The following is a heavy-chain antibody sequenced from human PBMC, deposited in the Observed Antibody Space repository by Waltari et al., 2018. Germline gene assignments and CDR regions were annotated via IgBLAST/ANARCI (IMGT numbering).Heavy chain of an antibody. CDR1: GGSISSSSYY. J-gene: IGHJ4*02. CDR3: ATGIVATMSEDY. V-gene: IGHV4-39*01. Sequence: QLQLQESGPGLVKPSETLSLTCTVSGGSISSSSYYWGWIRQPPGKGLELIGSIYYSGSTYYNPSLKSRVTISVDTSKNQFSLKLSSVTAADTAVYYCATGIVATMSEDYWGQGTLVTVSS. D-gene: IGHD5-12*01. CDR2: IYYSGST.